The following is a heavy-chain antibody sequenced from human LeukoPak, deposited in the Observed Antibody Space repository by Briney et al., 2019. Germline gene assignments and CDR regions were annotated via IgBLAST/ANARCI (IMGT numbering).Heavy chain of an antibody. J-gene: IGHJ4*02. CDR1: GFTFSSYS. CDR2: IRSSSSTI. Sequence: GGSLRLSCAASGFTFSSYSMNWVRQAPGKGLEWVSYIRSSSSTIYYADSVKGRFTISRDNAKNTLFLQMNSLTAEDTAVYYCASGVTYISGWKGYFDYWGQGALATVSS. D-gene: IGHD6-19*01. V-gene: IGHV3-48*04. CDR3: ASGVTYISGWKGYFDY.